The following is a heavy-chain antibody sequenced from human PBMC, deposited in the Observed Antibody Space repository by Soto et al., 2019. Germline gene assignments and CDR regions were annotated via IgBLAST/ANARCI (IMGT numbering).Heavy chain of an antibody. CDR2: IYSGGST. CDR3: ARDNVVRGARLGMHV. CDR1: GFTVSSNY. Sequence: HPGGSLRLSCAASGFTVSSNYMSWVRQAPGKGLEWVSVIYSGGSTYYADSVKGRFTISRDNSKNTLYLQMNSLRAEDTAVYYCARDNVVRGARLGMHVWGQANTVTVSS. J-gene: IGHJ6*02. D-gene: IGHD3-10*01. V-gene: IGHV3-53*01.